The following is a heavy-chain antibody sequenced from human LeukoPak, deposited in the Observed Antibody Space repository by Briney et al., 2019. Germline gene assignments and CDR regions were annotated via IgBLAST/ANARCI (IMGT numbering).Heavy chain of an antibody. V-gene: IGHV3-15*01. J-gene: IGHJ4*02. CDR1: GFTFSDAW. CDR2: IKRTTDGGTT. D-gene: IGHD6-19*01. Sequence: GGSLRLSWAASGFTFSDAWMTWVRQAPGKGLEWIGRIKRTTDGGTTDYAAPVRGRFTISRDDSQNTLFLQMNSLKTEDTAVYYCTTVTGNIAVAGTGDYWGQGTLVTVSS. CDR3: TTVTGNIAVAGTGDY.